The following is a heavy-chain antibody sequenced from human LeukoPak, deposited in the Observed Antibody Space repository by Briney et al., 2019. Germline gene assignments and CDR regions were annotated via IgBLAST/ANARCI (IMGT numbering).Heavy chain of an antibody. V-gene: IGHV3-23*01. CDR1: GLTFNTYA. CDR3: AKDRGYSLVYYFDY. Sequence: GGSLRLSCVASGLTFNTYAMSWVRQAPGKGLEWVSSISRSGDKTYYADSVKGRFTISRDNSKNTLYLQVNSLRAEDTAVYYCAKDRGYSLVYYFDYWGQGTLVTVSS. CDR2: ISRSGDKT. J-gene: IGHJ4*02. D-gene: IGHD5-18*01.